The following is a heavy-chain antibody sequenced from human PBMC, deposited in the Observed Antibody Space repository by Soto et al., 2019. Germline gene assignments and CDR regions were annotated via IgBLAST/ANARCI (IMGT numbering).Heavy chain of an antibody. CDR2: INTDNGKT. J-gene: IGHJ5*02. CDR1: GYTFTNYS. Sequence: ASVKVSCKASGYTFTNYSMHWVRQAPGQRLEWMGWINTDNGKTRDSQRFQDRVTLTRDTSANTAYMELSSLTYEDTAVYYCARAGNCSSTICFSVWLDPWGQGTLVTVSS. CDR3: ARAGNCSSTICFSVWLDP. V-gene: IGHV1-3*04. D-gene: IGHD2-2*01.